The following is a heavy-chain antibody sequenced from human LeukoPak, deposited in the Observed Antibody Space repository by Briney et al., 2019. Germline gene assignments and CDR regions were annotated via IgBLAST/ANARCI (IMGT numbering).Heavy chain of an antibody. CDR1: GFTFTTYA. D-gene: IGHD6-19*01. V-gene: IGHV3-23*01. J-gene: IGHJ4*02. Sequence: GGSLRLSCAASGFTFTTYAMSWVRQAPGKGLEWVSTISGSGGSTYYADSVKGRFTISRDNSRNTLYLQMNSLRAEDTAVYYCAKYTAYSTGWSSYWGQGTLVTVS. CDR3: AKYTAYSTGWSSY. CDR2: ISGSGGST.